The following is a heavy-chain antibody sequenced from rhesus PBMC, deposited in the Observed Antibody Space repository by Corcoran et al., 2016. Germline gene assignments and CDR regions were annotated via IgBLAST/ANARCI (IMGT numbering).Heavy chain of an antibody. V-gene: IGHV4S14*01. CDR3: ARLPSWSDYYDFDY. Sequence: QVQLQESGPGLVKPSETLSLTCAVSGYSISSGYYWGWNRQPPGKGLEWVGHISSGGSNYLTPSLQSRVTLSVDTSKNQFSLKLSSVTAADTAVYYCARLPSWSDYYDFDYWGQGVLVTVSS. D-gene: IGHD3-22*01. CDR2: ISSGGSN. J-gene: IGHJ4*01. CDR1: GYSISSGYY.